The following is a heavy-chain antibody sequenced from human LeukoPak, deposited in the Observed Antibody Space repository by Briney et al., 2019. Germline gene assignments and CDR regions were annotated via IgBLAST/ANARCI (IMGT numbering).Heavy chain of an antibody. D-gene: IGHD3-22*01. CDR3: STTYYYDSSEGY. CDR1: GFTFSNAW. Sequence: PGGSLRLSCAASGFTFSNAWMNWVRQAPGKGLEWVGRIKSKTDGGTTDYAAPVKGRFTISRDDSKNTLYLQMNSLKTEDTTVYYCSTTYYYDSSEGYWGQGTLVTVSS. CDR2: IKSKTDGGTT. V-gene: IGHV3-15*07. J-gene: IGHJ4*02.